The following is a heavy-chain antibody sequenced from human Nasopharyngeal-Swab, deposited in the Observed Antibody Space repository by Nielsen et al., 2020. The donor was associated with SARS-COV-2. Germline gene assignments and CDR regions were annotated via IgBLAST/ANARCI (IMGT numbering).Heavy chain of an antibody. CDR1: GGPISSSSYY. Sequence: SETLSLTCTVSGGPISSSSYYWGWIRQPPGKGLEWIGSIYYSGSTYYNPSLKSRVTISVDTSKNQFSLKLSSVTAADTAVYYCARGSRDFWSGYPHWYMDVWGKGTTVTVSS. V-gene: IGHV4-39*07. D-gene: IGHD3-3*01. J-gene: IGHJ6*03. CDR2: IYYSGST. CDR3: ARGSRDFWSGYPHWYMDV.